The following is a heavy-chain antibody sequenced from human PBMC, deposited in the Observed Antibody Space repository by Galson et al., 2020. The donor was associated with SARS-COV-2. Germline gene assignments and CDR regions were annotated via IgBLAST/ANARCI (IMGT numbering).Heavy chain of an antibody. Sequence: TGGSLRISCAASGFTFSSYAMHWVRQAPGKGLEWVAVISYDGSNKYYADSVKGRFTISRDNSKNTLYLQMNSLRAEDTAVYYCARPYSGSYFWYFDYWGQGTLVTVSS. CDR2: ISYDGSNK. CDR3: ARPYSGSYFWYFDY. CDR1: GFTFSSYA. J-gene: IGHJ4*02. V-gene: IGHV3-30-3*01. D-gene: IGHD1-26*01.